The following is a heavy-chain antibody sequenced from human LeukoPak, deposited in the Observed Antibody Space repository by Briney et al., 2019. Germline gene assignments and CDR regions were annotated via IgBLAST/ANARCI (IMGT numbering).Heavy chain of an antibody. CDR3: ARGFLEWLLYYYYYMDV. J-gene: IGHJ6*03. CDR2: IKQDGSEK. D-gene: IGHD3-3*01. Sequence: GGSLRLSCAASGFTFSSYWMSWVRQAPGKGLEWVANIKQDGSEKYYVDSVKGRFTISRDNAKNSLYLQMNSLRAEDTAVYYCARGFLEWLLYYYYYMDVWGKGTTVTVSS. V-gene: IGHV3-7*01. CDR1: GFTFSSYW.